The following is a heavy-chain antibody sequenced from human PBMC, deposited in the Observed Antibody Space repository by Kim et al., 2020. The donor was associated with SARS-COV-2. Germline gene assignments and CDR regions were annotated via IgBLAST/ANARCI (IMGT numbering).Heavy chain of an antibody. CDR1: GFTFSSYA. CDR2: ISGSGGST. Sequence: GGSLRLSCAASGFTFSSYAMSWVRQAPGKGLEWVSAISGSGGSTYYADSVKGRFTISRDNSKNTLYLQMNSLRAEDTAVYYCAKDWNYYDSSGYDPWGQGTLVTVSS. J-gene: IGHJ5*02. D-gene: IGHD3-22*01. V-gene: IGHV3-23*01. CDR3: AKDWNYYDSSGYDP.